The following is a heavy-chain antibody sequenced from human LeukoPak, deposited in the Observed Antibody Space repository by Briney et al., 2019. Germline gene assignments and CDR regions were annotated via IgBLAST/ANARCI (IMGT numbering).Heavy chain of an antibody. CDR2: INPNNGGT. CDR3: ARPLNDYTFDY. J-gene: IGHJ4*02. CDR1: GYTFTGYN. Sequence: GASVKVSCKASGYTFTGYNMHWVRQAPGQGLEWTGWINPNNGGTIYAQKFRGRVTMTRDTSISTAYMELSSLRSDDTAVYYCARPLNDYTFDYWGQGTLVTVSS. D-gene: IGHD4-11*01. V-gene: IGHV1-2*02.